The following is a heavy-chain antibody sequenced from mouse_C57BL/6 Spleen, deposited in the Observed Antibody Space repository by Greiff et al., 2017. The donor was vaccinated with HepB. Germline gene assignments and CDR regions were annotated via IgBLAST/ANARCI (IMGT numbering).Heavy chain of an antibody. CDR2: IDPEDGET. V-gene: IGHV14-2*01. D-gene: IGHD2-1*01. J-gene: IGHJ1*03. CDR3: ARPFYYGNYGWYFDV. CDR1: GFNIKDYY. Sequence: EVKLQESGAELVKPGASVKLSCTASGFNIKDYYMHWVKQRTEQGLEWIGRIDPEDGETKYAPKFQGKATITADTSSNTAYLQLSSLTSEDTAVYYCARPFYYGNYGWYFDVWGTGTTVTVSS.